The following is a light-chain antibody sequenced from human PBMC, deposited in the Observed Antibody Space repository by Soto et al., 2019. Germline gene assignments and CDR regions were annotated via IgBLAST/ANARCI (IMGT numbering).Light chain of an antibody. CDR1: QSISSW. J-gene: IGKJ1*01. CDR2: KAS. Sequence: EIQMTQSPSTLSASVGDRVTITCRASQSISSWLAWYQQKPGQAPKLLIYKASNRAGGIPSRFSGSGSGTEFTLTISSLQPDDFATYYCQYRDDWSWTFGQGTKVEIK. CDR3: QYRDDWSWT. V-gene: IGKV1-5*03.